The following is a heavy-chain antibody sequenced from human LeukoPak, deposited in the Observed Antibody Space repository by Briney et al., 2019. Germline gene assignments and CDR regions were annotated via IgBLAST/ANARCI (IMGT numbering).Heavy chain of an antibody. Sequence: SSETLSLTCTVSGGSISSYYWSWIRQPPGKGLEWIGYIYYSGSTNYNPSLKSRVTISVDTSKNQFSLKLSSVTAADTAVYYCARDPPLLGGNSGVFDYWGQGTLVTVSS. V-gene: IGHV4-59*01. CDR3: ARDPPLLGGNSGVFDY. J-gene: IGHJ4*02. D-gene: IGHD4-23*01. CDR1: GGSISSYY. CDR2: IYYSGST.